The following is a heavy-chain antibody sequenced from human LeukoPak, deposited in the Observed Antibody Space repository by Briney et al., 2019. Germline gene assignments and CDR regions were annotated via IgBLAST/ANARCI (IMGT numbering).Heavy chain of an antibody. CDR3: GGEAVAGFNY. V-gene: IGHV6-1*01. J-gene: IGHJ4*02. Sequence: SLTLSLTCVISGDRVSSNSATWNWIRQSPSRGLEWLGRTYYRSKWSSDYELSVKSRITINPDTSKNQFSLHLNSVTPEDTAVYFCGGEAVAGFNYWGEGTLVTVSS. CDR1: GDRVSSNSAT. D-gene: IGHD6-19*01. CDR2: TYYRSKWSS.